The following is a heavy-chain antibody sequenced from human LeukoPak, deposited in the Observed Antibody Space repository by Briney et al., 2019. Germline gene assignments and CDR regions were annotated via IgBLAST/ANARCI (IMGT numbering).Heavy chain of an antibody. D-gene: IGHD1-26*01. CDR2: INPNSGGT. CDR3: AGGPGIVGATRYAFDI. CDR1: GYTFTGYY. V-gene: IGHV1-2*02. Sequence: ASVKVSCKASGYTFTGYYMHWVRQAPGQGLEWMGWINPNSGGTNYAQKFQGRVTMTRDTSISTAYMELSRLRSDDTAVYYCAGGPGIVGATRYAFDIWGQGTMVTVSS. J-gene: IGHJ3*02.